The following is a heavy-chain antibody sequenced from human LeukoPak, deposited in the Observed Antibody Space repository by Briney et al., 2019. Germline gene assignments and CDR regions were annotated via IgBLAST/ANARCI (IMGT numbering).Heavy chain of an antibody. CDR3: AGSDTTGYMRRGWDYWYFDL. CDR1: GFTYSILV. V-gene: IGHV3-23*01. D-gene: IGHD1-1*01. Sequence: GGSLRHSCAASGFTYSILVMSWAPQPPGKGLEWVSAISGSGRSTYHADSVKGRLTISSDKAQITLYLQINSLSAHDTAVQYCAGSDTTGYMRRGWDYWYFDLWGRGTLVTVSS. CDR2: ISGSGRST. J-gene: IGHJ2*01.